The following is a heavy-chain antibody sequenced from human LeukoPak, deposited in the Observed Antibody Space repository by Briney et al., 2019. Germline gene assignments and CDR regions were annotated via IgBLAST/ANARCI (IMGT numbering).Heavy chain of an antibody. D-gene: IGHD2-21*01. Sequence: GGSLRLSCAASGITFDDFGMSWVRQAPGKGLEWVSGINWNGGTTAYADSVKGRFTISRDNAKNSLYPQMNSLRAEDTALYYCARENGCGGDCYYFDYWGQGTLVTVSS. CDR1: GITFDDFG. J-gene: IGHJ4*02. CDR3: ARENGCGGDCYYFDY. V-gene: IGHV3-20*04. CDR2: INWNGGTT.